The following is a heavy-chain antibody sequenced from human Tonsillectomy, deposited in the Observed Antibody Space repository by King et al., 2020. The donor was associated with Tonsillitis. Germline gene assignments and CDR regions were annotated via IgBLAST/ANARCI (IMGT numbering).Heavy chain of an antibody. Sequence: VQLVQSGAEVKRPGASVKLSCKASGYTFTFTGYYIHWVRQAPGQGLEWMGMINPSDGSTTYAQNFQGRLTMTRDTSTSTVYMELSSLRSEDTAVYYCKRTWGYWSQGTLVTVSS. D-gene: IGHD3-16*01. V-gene: IGHV1-46*01. CDR2: INPSDGST. CDR1: GYTFTFTGYY. J-gene: IGHJ4*02. CDR3: KRTWGY.